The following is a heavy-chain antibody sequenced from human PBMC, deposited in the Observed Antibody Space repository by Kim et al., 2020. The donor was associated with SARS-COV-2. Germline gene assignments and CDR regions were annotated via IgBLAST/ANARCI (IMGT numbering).Heavy chain of an antibody. J-gene: IGHJ6*02. CDR3: ARGVTMVRGVSTLYYYYGMDV. Sequence: ASVTVSCKASGYTFTSYDINWVRQATGQGLEWMGWMNPNSGNTGYAQKFQGRVTMTRNTSISTAYMELSSLRSEDTAVYYCARGVTMVRGVSTLYYYYGMDVWGQGTTVTVSS. V-gene: IGHV1-8*01. CDR1: GYTFTSYD. D-gene: IGHD3-10*01. CDR2: MNPNSGNT.